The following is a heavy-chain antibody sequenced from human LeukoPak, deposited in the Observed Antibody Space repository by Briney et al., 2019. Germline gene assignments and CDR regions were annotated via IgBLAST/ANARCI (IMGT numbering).Heavy chain of an antibody. V-gene: IGHV3-30*01. CDR3: ARSDSLGGSSSAVDY. J-gene: IGHJ4*02. CDR1: GFTFSSYA. Sequence: GVSLRLSCAASGFTFSSYAMHWVRQAPGKGLEWVAVISYDGSNKYYADSVKGRFTISRDNSKNTLYLQMNSLRAEDTAVYYCARSDSLGGSSSAVDYWGQGTLVTVSS. CDR2: ISYDGSNK. D-gene: IGHD6-6*01.